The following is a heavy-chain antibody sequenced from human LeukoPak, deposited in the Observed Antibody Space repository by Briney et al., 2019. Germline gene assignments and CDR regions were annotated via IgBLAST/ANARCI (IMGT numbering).Heavy chain of an antibody. J-gene: IGHJ6*04. CDR3: AREPGADPPLGYYYYYGMDV. V-gene: IGHV4-61*01. D-gene: IGHD1-26*01. CDR1: GGSVSSGSYY. CDR2: IYYSGST. Sequence: SETLSLTCTVSGGSVSSGSYYWSWIRQPPGKGLEWIGYIYYSGSTNYNPSLKSRVTISVDTSKNQFSLKLSSVTAADTAVYYCAREPGADPPLGYYYYYGMDVWGKGTTVTVSS.